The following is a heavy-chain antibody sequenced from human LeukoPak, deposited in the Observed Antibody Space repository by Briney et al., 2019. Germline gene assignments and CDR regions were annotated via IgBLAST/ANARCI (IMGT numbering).Heavy chain of an antibody. Sequence: ASVKVSCKASGYTFTTYYIHWVRQAPGQGLEWLGIINPGGGSTRYAKKFRGRVTMTRDTSTSTVYMELSSLRSEDTAVYYCARAPNGGLPGGYWGQGTLVTVSS. CDR1: GYTFTTYY. V-gene: IGHV1-46*01. D-gene: IGHD7-27*01. J-gene: IGHJ4*02. CDR3: ARAPNGGLPGGY. CDR2: INPGGGST.